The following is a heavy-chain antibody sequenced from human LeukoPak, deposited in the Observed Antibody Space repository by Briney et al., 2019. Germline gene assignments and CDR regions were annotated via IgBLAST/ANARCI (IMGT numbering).Heavy chain of an antibody. CDR2: IYNTGST. D-gene: IGHD3-16*01. CDR1: GGSISSYY. V-gene: IGHV4-59*01. J-gene: IGHJ4*02. CDR3: ARGWGYFDY. Sequence: SETLSLTCTVSGGSISSYYWSWIRQPPGKGLEWIAYIYNTGSTNYNPSLKSRVTISVDTSKNQFSLKLSSVTAADTAVYYCARGWGYFDYWGQGTLVTVSS.